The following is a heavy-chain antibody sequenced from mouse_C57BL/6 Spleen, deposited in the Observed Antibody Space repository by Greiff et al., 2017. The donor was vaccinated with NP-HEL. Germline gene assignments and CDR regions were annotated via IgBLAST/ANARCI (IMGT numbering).Heavy chain of an antibody. CDR2: IYPRSGNT. CDR1: GYTFTSYG. CDR3: ARGRNYYGPDY. Sequence: VKQSCKASGYTFTSYGISWVKQRTGQGLEWIGEIYPRSGNTYYNEKFKGKATLTADESSSTAYMELRSLTSEDSAVYFCARGRNYYGPDYWGQGTTLTVSS. D-gene: IGHD1-1*01. V-gene: IGHV1-81*01. J-gene: IGHJ2*01.